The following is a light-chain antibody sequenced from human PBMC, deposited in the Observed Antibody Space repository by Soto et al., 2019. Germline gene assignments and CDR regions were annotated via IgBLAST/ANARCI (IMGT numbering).Light chain of an antibody. CDR2: EVS. V-gene: IGLV2-14*01. CDR1: SSDVGGYNY. Sequence: QSALTQPASVSGSPGQSITISCTGTSSDVGGYNYVSWYQQHPGKAPKLMIYEVSNRPSGVSNRFSGSKSGNTASLTISGLQAEDEAEYHCSSYTSSSTLYVFXTGTKATV. CDR3: SSYTSSSTLYV. J-gene: IGLJ1*01.